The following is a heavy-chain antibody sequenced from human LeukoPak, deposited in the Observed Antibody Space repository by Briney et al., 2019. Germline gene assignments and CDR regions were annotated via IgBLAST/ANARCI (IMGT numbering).Heavy chain of an antibody. CDR1: GFTFSSYS. CDR2: ISSSSSYI. CDR3: ARARGSYLLDY. D-gene: IGHD1-26*01. V-gene: IGHV3-21*01. Sequence: GGSLRLSCAASGFTFSSYSMNWVRQAPGKGLEWVSSISSSSSYIYYADSVKGRFTISRDNAKNSLYLQMSSLRAEDTAVYYCARARGSYLLDYWGQGTLVTVSS. J-gene: IGHJ4*02.